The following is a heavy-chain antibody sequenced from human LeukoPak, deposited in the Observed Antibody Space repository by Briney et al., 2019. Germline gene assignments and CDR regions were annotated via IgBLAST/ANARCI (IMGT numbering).Heavy chain of an antibody. CDR2: IYYSGST. CDR3: ARDLSGGYGDY. CDR1: GGSISSYY. V-gene: IGHV4-59*01. D-gene: IGHD2-15*01. J-gene: IGHJ4*02. Sequence: SETLSLTCTVSGGSISSYYWSWLRQPPGKGLEWIGYIYYSGSTNYNPSLKSRVTISVDTSKNQFSLKLSSVTAADTAVYYCARDLSGGYGDYWGQGTLVTVSS.